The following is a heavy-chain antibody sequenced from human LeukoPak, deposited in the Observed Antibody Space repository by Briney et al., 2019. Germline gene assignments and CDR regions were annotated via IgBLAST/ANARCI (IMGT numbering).Heavy chain of an antibody. CDR2: ISGSGGST. CDR3: ATRNSGYDYLDY. J-gene: IGHJ4*02. CDR1: GFIFNNYG. Sequence: PGGSLRLSCAASGFIFNNYGLIWVRQAPGKGLEWVSAISGSGGSTYYADSVKGRFTISRDNSKNTLYLQMNSLRAEDTAVYYCATRNSGYDYLDYWGQGTLVTVSS. D-gene: IGHD5-12*01. V-gene: IGHV3-23*01.